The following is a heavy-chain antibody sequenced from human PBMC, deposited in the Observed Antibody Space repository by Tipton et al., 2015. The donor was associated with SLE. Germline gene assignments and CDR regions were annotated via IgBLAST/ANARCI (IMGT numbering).Heavy chain of an antibody. CDR2: IYYSGST. Sequence: TLSLTCTVSGGSISSSSYYWGWIRQPPGKGLEWIGSIYYSGSTYYNPSLKSRVTISVDTSKNQFSLKLSSVTAADTAVYYCARDLGYYDILTGYRPVGAFDIWGQGTMVTVSS. V-gene: IGHV4-39*07. CDR3: ARDLGYYDILTGYRPVGAFDI. D-gene: IGHD3-9*01. CDR1: GGSISSSSYY. J-gene: IGHJ3*02.